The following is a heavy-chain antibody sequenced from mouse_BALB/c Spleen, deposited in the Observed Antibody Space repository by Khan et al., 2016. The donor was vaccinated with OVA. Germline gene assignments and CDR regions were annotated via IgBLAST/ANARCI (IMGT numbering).Heavy chain of an antibody. J-gene: IGHJ4*01. Sequence: QVQLKQSGPGLVAPSQSLSITCTVSGFSLTDYAVSWIRQPPGKGLEWLGVIWGGGSKYYNSALKSRLNISKDNSKSQVFLKMNSLQTDDTAMYYCAKDPPYYAMDYWGQGTSVTVSS. V-gene: IGHV2-6-5*01. CDR3: AKDPPYYAMDY. CDR2: IWGGGSK. CDR1: GFSLTDYA.